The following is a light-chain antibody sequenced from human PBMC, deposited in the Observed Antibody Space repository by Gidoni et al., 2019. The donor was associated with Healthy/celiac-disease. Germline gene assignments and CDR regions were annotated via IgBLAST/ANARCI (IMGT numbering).Light chain of an antibody. Sequence: EIVLTQSSGTLSLSHGERATLSCRASQSVSSSYLDWYQQTPGQAPRLLIYGASSRATGIPDRFSGSGYGTDFTLTISRLEPEDFAMYYCQQYGSSPRTFGQXTKVEIK. CDR2: GAS. CDR3: QQYGSSPRT. CDR1: QSVSSSY. V-gene: IGKV3-20*01. J-gene: IGKJ1*01.